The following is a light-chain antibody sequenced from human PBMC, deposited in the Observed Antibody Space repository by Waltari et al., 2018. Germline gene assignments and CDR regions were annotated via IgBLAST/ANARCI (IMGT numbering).Light chain of an antibody. CDR3: QQCDDVPFT. CDR2: DAS. V-gene: IGKV1-33*01. Sequence: IQMTQSPTSLSASVGDRVTITCQASQDISNCLNWYQQKPGRAPKLLIYDASILEPGVPSRLSGSGSGTHFSFTISGLQTDDIGTYFCQQCDDVPFTFGPGTEVEMK. J-gene: IGKJ3*01. CDR1: QDISNC.